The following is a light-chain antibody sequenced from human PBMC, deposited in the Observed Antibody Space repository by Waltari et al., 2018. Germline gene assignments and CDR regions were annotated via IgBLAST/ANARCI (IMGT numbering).Light chain of an antibody. CDR2: KAN. J-gene: IGLJ3*02. CDR3: ALYMGSGIWV. CDR1: SGSLSTTST. V-gene: IGLV8-61*01. Sequence: QTVVTQEPSLSVSPGGTVTPPCALSSGSLSTTSTATWYQQTPGQAPRTLVYKANARSSGVPDRFSGSILGNTAALTITGAQADDESDYYCALYMGSGIWVFGGGTRLTVL.